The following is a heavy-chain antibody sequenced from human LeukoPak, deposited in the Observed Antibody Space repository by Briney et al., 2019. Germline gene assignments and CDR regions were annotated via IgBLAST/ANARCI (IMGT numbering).Heavy chain of an antibody. D-gene: IGHD1-26*01. J-gene: IGHJ5*02. CDR2: INPSGGST. V-gene: IGHV1-46*01. CDR1: GYTFTSYY. Sequence: ASVKVSCMASGYTFTSYYMHWVRHAPGQGLEWMGIINPSGGSTSYAQKFQGRVTMTRDMSTSTVYMELSSLRSEDTAVYYCARVGGSYIHWFDPWGQGTLVTVSS. CDR3: ARVGGSYIHWFDP.